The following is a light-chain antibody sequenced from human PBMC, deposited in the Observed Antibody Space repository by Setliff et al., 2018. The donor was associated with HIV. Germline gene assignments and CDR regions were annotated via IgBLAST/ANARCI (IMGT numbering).Light chain of an antibody. CDR1: SSDVGGYKY. J-gene: IGLJ2*01. CDR3: NSYTSSSTVV. V-gene: IGLV2-14*01. CDR2: EAT. Sequence: QSVLAQPASVSGSPGQSITISCTGTSSDVGGYKYVSWYQQHPGKAPKLMIYEATNRPSGVSNRFSGSKSGNTASLTISGLQAEDEADYYCNSYTSSSTVVFGGGTKVTVL.